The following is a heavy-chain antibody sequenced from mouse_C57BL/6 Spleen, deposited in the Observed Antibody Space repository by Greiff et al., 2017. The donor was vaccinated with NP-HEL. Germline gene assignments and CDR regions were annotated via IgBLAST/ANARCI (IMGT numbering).Heavy chain of an antibody. Sequence: QVQLKESGAELVKPGASVKISCKASGYAFSSYWMNWVKQRPGKGLEWIGQIYPGDGDTNYNGKFKGKATLTADKSSSTAYMQLSSLTSEDGAVYFCAREGATVMDYWGQGTSVTVSS. J-gene: IGHJ4*01. CDR2: IYPGDGDT. CDR1: GYAFSSYW. D-gene: IGHD1-1*01. V-gene: IGHV1-80*01. CDR3: AREGATVMDY.